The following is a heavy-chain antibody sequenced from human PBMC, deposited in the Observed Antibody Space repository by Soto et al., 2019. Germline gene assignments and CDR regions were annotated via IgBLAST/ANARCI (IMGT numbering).Heavy chain of an antibody. Sequence: ASVKVSCKASGGTFSSYTISWVRQAPGQGLEWMGRIIPILGIANYAQKFQGRVTITADKSTSTAYMELSSLRSEDTAVYYCAIPPYDFWSGYSXDNWFDPWGQGTLVTVSS. CDR1: GGTFSSYT. D-gene: IGHD3-3*01. CDR3: AIPPYDFWSGYSXDNWFDP. J-gene: IGHJ5*02. V-gene: IGHV1-69*02. CDR2: IIPILGIA.